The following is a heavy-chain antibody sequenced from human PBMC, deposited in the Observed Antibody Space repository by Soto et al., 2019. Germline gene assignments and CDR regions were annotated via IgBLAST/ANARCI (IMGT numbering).Heavy chain of an antibody. CDR3: ARGGGEDNYFGP. D-gene: IGHD3-16*01. CDR2: IYHSGST. CDR1: GGSISSGCYS. V-gene: IGHV4-30-2*01. J-gene: IGHJ5*02. Sequence: SETLSLTCAVSGGSISSGCYSWSWIRQPPGKGLEWIGYIYHSGSTYYNPSLKSRVTISVDRSKNQFSLNLSSVTAADTAIYYCARGGGEDNYFGPWGQGTLVTVSS.